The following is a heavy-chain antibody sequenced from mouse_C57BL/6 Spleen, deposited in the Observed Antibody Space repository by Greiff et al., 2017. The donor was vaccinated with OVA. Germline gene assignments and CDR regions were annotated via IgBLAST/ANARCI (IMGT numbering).Heavy chain of an antibody. J-gene: IGHJ3*01. Sequence: QVQLQQPGAELVKPGASVKLSCKASGYTFTSYWMHWVKQRPGRGLEWIGRIDPNSGGTKYNEKFKSKATLPVDKPSSTAYMQLSSLTSEDSVVYYCARGGGYSNYVAWFAYWGQGTLVTVSA. V-gene: IGHV1-72*01. D-gene: IGHD2-5*01. CDR1: GYTFTSYW. CDR3: ARGGGYSNYVAWFAY. CDR2: IDPNSGGT.